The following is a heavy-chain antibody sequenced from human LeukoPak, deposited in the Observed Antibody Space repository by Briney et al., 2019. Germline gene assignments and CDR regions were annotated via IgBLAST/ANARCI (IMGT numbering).Heavy chain of an antibody. D-gene: IGHD3-10*01. CDR2: ISGSGASI. CDR3: AKDRGYGSGSYYAYYFDS. V-gene: IGHV3-23*01. CDR1: GFTFSNYA. Sequence: GGSLRLSCAASGFTFSNYAVSWVRQAPGEGLEWVSAISGSGASIYYADSGRGRFTISRDNSKNRLYLQMNSLRAEDTALYYCAKDRGYGSGSYYAYYFDSWGQGTLVTVSS. J-gene: IGHJ4*02.